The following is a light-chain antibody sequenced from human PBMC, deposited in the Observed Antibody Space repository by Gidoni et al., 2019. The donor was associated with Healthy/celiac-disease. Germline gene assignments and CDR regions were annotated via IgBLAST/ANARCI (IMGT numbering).Light chain of an antibody. Sequence: GSLGERATINCKSSQSVLYSSNNKNYLAWYQQKPGQPPKLLIYWASNRESGVPDRFSGSGSGTDFTLTISSLQAEDVAVYYCQQYYSTPWTFGQGTKVEIK. CDR3: QQYYSTPWT. J-gene: IGKJ1*01. CDR2: WAS. V-gene: IGKV4-1*01. CDR1: QSVLYSSNNKNY.